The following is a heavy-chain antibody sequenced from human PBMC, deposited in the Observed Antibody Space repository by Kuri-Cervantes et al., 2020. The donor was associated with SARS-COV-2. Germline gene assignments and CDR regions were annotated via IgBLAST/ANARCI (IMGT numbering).Heavy chain of an antibody. CDR1: GGSFSGYY. Sequence: GSLRLSCAVYGGSFSGYYWSWIRQSPGKGLEWIGEINHSGSTNYNPPLKSRVTISLETSKNQFSLNLSSVTAADTAVYYCARGEWDVVLDWGQGTLVTVS. D-gene: IGHD1-26*01. J-gene: IGHJ4*02. V-gene: IGHV4-34*01. CDR2: INHSGST. CDR3: ARGEWDVVLD.